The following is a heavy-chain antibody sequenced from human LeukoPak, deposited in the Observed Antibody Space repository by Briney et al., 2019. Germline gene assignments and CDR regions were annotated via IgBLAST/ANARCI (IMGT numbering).Heavy chain of an antibody. D-gene: IGHD5-18*01. V-gene: IGHV3-7*01. Sequence: GGSLRLSCAASGFTFSSYWMSWVRQAPGKGLEWVANIKQDGSEKFYVDSVKGRFTISRDNAKNSPYLQMNSLRAEDTAVYYCAREGYSYGYSSFDYWGQGTLVTVSS. CDR3: AREGYSYGYSSFDY. CDR2: IKQDGSEK. J-gene: IGHJ4*02. CDR1: GFTFSSYW.